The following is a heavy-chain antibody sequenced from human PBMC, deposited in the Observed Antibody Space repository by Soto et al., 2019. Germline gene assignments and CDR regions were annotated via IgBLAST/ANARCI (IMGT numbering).Heavy chain of an antibody. J-gene: IGHJ4*02. V-gene: IGHV3-30-3*01. CDR2: ISYDGSNK. D-gene: IGHD1-26*01. Sequence: GGSLRLSCAASGFTFSSYAMHWVRQAPGKGLEWVAVISYDGSNKYYADSVKGRFTISRDNSKNTLYLQMNSLRAEDTAVYYCARDFHEWGWIQERIVGATNHPPSGFDYWGQGTLVTVSS. CDR3: ARDFHEWGWIQERIVGATNHPPSGFDY. CDR1: GFTFSSYA.